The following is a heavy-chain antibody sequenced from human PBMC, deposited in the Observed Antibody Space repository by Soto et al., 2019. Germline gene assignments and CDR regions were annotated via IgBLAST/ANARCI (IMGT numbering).Heavy chain of an antibody. V-gene: IGHV1-2*02. J-gene: IGHJ4*02. Sequence: GASVKVSCKASGYTFTDHYIHWVRQAPGQGLEWMGWVNPKSGFTNYAQNFQGRVAMTSDTSISTAYMELSRLRSDDTAVYYCATRTGHWGQGTLVTVS. CDR3: ATRTGH. CDR2: VNPKSGFT. CDR1: GYTFTDHY.